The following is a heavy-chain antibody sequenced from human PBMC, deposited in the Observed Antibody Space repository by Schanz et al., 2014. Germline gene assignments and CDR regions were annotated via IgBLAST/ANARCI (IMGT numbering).Heavy chain of an antibody. J-gene: IGHJ6*02. CDR1: GFPFSSYA. CDR2: IPHNNDGL. D-gene: IGHD6-19*01. Sequence: DVQLVESGGGLVQPGRSLRLSCAASGFPFSSYAMAWFRQTPEKGLEWVSSIPHNNDGLYYTDSVKGRFTISRDNSKNTLYLQMNSLRAEDTAIYYCAKVRNIHGWDYYGLDVWGQGTTVTVSS. V-gene: IGHV3-23*04. CDR3: AKVRNIHGWDYYGLDV.